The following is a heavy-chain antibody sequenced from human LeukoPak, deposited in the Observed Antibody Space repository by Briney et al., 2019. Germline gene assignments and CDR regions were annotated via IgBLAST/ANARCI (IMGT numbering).Heavy chain of an antibody. CDR3: ARSHFYGSGVDS. CDR2: VYYPGSP. J-gene: IGHJ5*01. D-gene: IGHD3-10*01. CDR1: GGSISSSNW. Sequence: PSETLSLTCAVSGGSISSSNWWSWVRPPPGKGLEWIGSVYYPGSPYYSPSLKTRVTISVDTPKNQFSLKLSSVTAADTAVYFCARSHFYGSGVDSWGQGTLVTVSS. V-gene: IGHV4-39*01.